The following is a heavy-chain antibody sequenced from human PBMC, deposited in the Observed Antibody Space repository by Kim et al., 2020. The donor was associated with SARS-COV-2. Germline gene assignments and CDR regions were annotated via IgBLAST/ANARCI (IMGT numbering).Heavy chain of an antibody. V-gene: IGHV4-39*01. D-gene: IGHD2-15*01. CDR3: ARRTEAGGYFDF. Sequence: YYNPALKSRVTISVDTSRNQFSLNLASGTAADAAVYYCARRTEAGGYFDFWGQGSPVTVAS. J-gene: IGHJ4*02.